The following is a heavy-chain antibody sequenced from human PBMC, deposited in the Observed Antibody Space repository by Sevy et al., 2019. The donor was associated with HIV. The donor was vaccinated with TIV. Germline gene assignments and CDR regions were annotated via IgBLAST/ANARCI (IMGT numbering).Heavy chain of an antibody. Sequence: GGSLRLSCAASGFIFSGYVMSWVRQAPGKGLEWVSGISASGGSTYYADSVKGRFTVSGDNSKNTLYLEMNSLRAEDTAVYYCAKDASSSWTGGTFQHWGQGTLVTVSS. D-gene: IGHD6-13*01. CDR3: AKDASSSWTGGTFQH. CDR2: ISASGGST. CDR1: GFIFSGYV. V-gene: IGHV3-23*01. J-gene: IGHJ1*01.